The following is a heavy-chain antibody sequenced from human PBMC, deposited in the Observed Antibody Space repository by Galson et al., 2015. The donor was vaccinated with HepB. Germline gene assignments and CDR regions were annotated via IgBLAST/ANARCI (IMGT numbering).Heavy chain of an antibody. Sequence: SLRLSCAASGFTFSNAWMSWVRQAPGKGLEWVGRIKTKTDGGTTDYAAPVKGRFTISRDDSKNTLYLQMNSLKTEDTAVYYCTTDIAVALRGAFDIWGQGTMVTVSS. CDR2: IKTKTDGGTT. CDR3: TTDIAVALRGAFDI. CDR1: GFTFSNAW. V-gene: IGHV3-15*01. D-gene: IGHD6-19*01. J-gene: IGHJ3*02.